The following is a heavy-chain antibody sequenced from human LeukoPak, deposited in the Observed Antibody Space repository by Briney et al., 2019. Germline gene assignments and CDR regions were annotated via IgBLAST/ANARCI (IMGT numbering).Heavy chain of an antibody. D-gene: IGHD4-17*01. J-gene: IGHJ5*02. CDR2: INHSGST. CDR1: GGSTNSYYY. CDR3: ARTYGDYVLDP. Sequence: PSETLSLTCTVSGGSTNSYYYWSWIRQPPGKGLEWIGEINHSGSTNYNPSLKSRVTISVDTSKNQFSLKLSSVTAADTAVYYCARTYGDYVLDPWGQGTLVTVSS. V-gene: IGHV4-34*01.